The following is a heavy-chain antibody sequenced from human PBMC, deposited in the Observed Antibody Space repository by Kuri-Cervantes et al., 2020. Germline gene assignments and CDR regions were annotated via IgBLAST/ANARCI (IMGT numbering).Heavy chain of an antibody. CDR1: GFTFSNYW. J-gene: IGHJ3*02. D-gene: IGHD4-17*01. CDR3: ARALDYGDYSTENDAFDI. CDR2: INTDGTTT. Sequence: GESLKISCAASGFTFSNYWMHWVRQAPGKGLVWVSRINTDGTTTNYADSVKGRFTISRDNAKNTLYLQMNSLRAEDTAVYYCARALDYGDYSTENDAFDIWGQGTMVTVSS. V-gene: IGHV3-74*01.